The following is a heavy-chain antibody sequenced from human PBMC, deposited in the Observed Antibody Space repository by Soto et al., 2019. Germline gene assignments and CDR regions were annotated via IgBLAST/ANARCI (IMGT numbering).Heavy chain of an antibody. J-gene: IGHJ4*02. D-gene: IGHD1-7*01. V-gene: IGHV4-59*08. Sequence: QVQLQESGPGLVKPSETLSLTCTVSGGSLSTYYWSWIPKPPGKGLEWIGYIYYSGRTTYKPSLKSRVTMSVDTSKNQFSLKLSSVTDADTAVYYCATSEWNYGGNRWGQGTVVTVSS. CDR3: ATSEWNYGGNR. CDR2: IYYSGRT. CDR1: GGSLSTYY.